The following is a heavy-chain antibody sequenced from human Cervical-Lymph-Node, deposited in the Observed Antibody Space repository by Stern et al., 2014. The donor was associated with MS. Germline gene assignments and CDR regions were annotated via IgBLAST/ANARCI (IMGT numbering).Heavy chain of an antibody. D-gene: IGHD3-22*01. CDR1: GFTFATSA. J-gene: IGHJ6*04. CDR2: IVVGSGDT. Sequence: QLEESGPEVKKPGTSVKVSCKASGFTFATSAVQWVRQARGQRLEWIGWIVVGSGDTKYAQKFQERVTITRDMSTGTAYMELSSLTSEDTAVYFCAAGPDRDSSDDYYHGMDVWGKGTTVTVSS. V-gene: IGHV1-58*01. CDR3: AAGPDRDSSDDYYHGMDV.